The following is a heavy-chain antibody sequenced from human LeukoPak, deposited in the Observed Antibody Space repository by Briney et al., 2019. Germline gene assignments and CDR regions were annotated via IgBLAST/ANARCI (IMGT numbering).Heavy chain of an antibody. D-gene: IGHD6-13*01. CDR2: ISYDGSNK. CDR1: GFTFSSYA. CDR3: ARDLSTIAAAGTGAFDI. J-gene: IGHJ3*02. V-gene: IGHV3-30-3*01. Sequence: GGSLRLSCAASGFTFSSYAMHWVRQAPGKGLEWVAVISYDGSNKYYADSVKGRFTISRDNSKNTLYLQMNSLRAEDTAVYYRARDLSTIAAAGTGAFDIWGQGTMVTVSS.